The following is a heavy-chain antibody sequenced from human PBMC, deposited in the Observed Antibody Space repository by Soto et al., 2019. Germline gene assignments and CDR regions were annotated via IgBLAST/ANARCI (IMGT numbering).Heavy chain of an antibody. D-gene: IGHD2-15*01. V-gene: IGHV3-30*18. Sequence: PGGSLRLSCAASGFTFSSYGMHWVRQAPGKGLEWVAVISYDGSNKYYADSVKGRFTISRDNSKNTLYLQMNSLRAEDTAVYYWAKDRARYCGGGSCYSIFDYWGQGTLVTVSS. J-gene: IGHJ4*02. CDR3: AKDRARYCGGGSCYSIFDY. CDR2: ISYDGSNK. CDR1: GFTFSSYG.